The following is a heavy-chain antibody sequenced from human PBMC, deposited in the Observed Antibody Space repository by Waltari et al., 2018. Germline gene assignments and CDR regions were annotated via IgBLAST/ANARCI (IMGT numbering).Heavy chain of an antibody. Sequence: QVQLVQSGAEVKKPGASVKVSCKASGYTFTSYAMHWVRQAPGQRLEWMGWINAGNGNTKYSQKVQGRVTITRDTSASTAYMELSSLRSEDTAVYYCAREASSWGFDYWGQGTLVTVSS. CDR1: GYTFTSYA. J-gene: IGHJ4*02. V-gene: IGHV1-3*01. CDR2: INAGNGNT. CDR3: AREASSWGFDY. D-gene: IGHD6-13*01.